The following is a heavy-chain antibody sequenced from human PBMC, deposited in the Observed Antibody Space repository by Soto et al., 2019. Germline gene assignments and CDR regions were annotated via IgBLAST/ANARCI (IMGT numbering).Heavy chain of an antibody. J-gene: IGHJ4*02. V-gene: IGHV4-39*01. CDR1: AGSMSGSSSYY. CDR3: ARHPNCGWLDY. CDR2: VSYGGDT. D-gene: IGHD2-21*01. Sequence: LQLQESGPGLVKPSETLSLTCSVSAGSMSGSSSYYWAWIRQPPGKGLEWIGSVSYGGDTYYGPSLKSRVTLSVDTSKNQFFLRLSSVAAADAALYYGARHPNCGWLDYWGQGILHTVSA.